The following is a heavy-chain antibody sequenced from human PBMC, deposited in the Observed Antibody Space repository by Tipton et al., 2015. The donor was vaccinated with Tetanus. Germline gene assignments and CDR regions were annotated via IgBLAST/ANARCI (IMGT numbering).Heavy chain of an antibody. CDR2: IYSSGSS. CDR1: GASIGSRGYY. D-gene: IGHD5-12*01. Sequence: TLSLTCTVSGASIGSRGYYWSWIRRHPGKGLEWVGYIYSSGSSYYNPALKGRGSITIDTSRNQFSLHLSSATAADTGVYFCARDSGGYSGYDSWGQGTLVTVSS. V-gene: IGHV4-31*03. J-gene: IGHJ4*02. CDR3: ARDSGGYSGYDS.